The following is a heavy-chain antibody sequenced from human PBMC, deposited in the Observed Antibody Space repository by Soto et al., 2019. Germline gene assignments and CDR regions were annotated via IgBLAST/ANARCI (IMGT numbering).Heavy chain of an antibody. CDR3: ARGILWPAYFDY. V-gene: IGHV4-31*03. CDR2: IYYSGST. Sequence: PSETLSLTCTVSGGSISSGGYYWSWIRQQPGKGLEWIGYIYYSGSTYYNPSLKSRVTISVDTSKNTLYLQMNSLRAEDTAVYYCARGILWPAYFDYWGQGTLVTVSS. J-gene: IGHJ4*02. D-gene: IGHD2-21*01. CDR1: GGSISSGGYY.